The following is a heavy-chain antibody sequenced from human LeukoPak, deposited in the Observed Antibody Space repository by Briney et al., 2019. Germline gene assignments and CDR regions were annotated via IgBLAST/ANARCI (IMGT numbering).Heavy chain of an antibody. D-gene: IGHD1-26*01. CDR1: GGSFSGYY. V-gene: IGHV4-34*01. CDR2: INHSGST. CDR3: AREIRGGSYYGFWSNFDY. J-gene: IGHJ4*02. Sequence: PSETLSLTCAVYGGSFSGYYWSWIRQPPGKGLEWIGEINHSGSTNYNPSLKSRVTISVDTSKNQFSLKLSSVTAADTAVYYCAREIRGGSYYGFWSNFDYWGQGTLVTVSS.